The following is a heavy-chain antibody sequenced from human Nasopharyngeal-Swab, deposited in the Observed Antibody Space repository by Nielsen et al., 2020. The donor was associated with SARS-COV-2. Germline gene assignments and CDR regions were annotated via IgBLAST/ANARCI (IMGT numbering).Heavy chain of an antibody. CDR1: GGSFSGYY. Sequence: SETLSLTCAVYGGSFSGYYWSWIRQPPGKGLEWIGEINHSGSTNYNPSLKSRVTISVDTSKNQFSLKLSSVTAADTAVYYCARAPAAFLTLYYYYGMDVWGQGTTVTVSS. J-gene: IGHJ6*02. CDR3: ARAPAAFLTLYYYYGMDV. CDR2: INHSGST. V-gene: IGHV4-34*01. D-gene: IGHD2-2*01.